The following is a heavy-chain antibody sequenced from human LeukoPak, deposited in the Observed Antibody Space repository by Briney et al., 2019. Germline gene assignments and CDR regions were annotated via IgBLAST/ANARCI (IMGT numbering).Heavy chain of an antibody. J-gene: IGHJ5*02. CDR2: IYYIGNT. Sequence: SETLSLTCAVSGGSVSTHGHYWGWIRQPPGRGLEWIGSIYYIGNTYYNPSLKSRVTMSLDTSKNQFSLKLNSVTAADTAIYYCARLPSYSSSYVGWFDPWGQGTLVTVSS. D-gene: IGHD6-13*01. CDR3: ARLPSYSSSYVGWFDP. V-gene: IGHV4-39*07. CDR1: GGSVSTHGHY.